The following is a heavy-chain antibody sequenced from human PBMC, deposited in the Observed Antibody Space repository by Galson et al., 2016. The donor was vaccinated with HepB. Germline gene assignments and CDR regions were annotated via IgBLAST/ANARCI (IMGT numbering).Heavy chain of an antibody. Sequence: SLRLSCAVSAGTFKNYAMSWVRQAPGKGLEWVAAISGSGGRTSYEDSVRGRFTISRDNSKNTLFLRMNSVGVEDTAVYFCAKSGFFGELDKWGQGTGVVVSS. V-gene: IGHV3-23*01. CDR2: ISGSGGRT. CDR3: AKSGFFGELDK. J-gene: IGHJ4*02. D-gene: IGHD3-10*01. CDR1: AGTFKNYA.